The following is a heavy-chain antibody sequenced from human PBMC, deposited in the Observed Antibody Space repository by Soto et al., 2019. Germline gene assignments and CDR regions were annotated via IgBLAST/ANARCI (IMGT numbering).Heavy chain of an antibody. CDR2: ISSSSSYT. CDR1: GFTFSDYY. J-gene: IGHJ3*02. CDR3: ARDQRDCGGDCYAFDI. V-gene: IGHV3-11*05. Sequence: QVQLVESGGGLVKPGGSLRLSCAASGFTFSDYYMSWIRQAPGKGLEWVSYISSSSSYTNYADSVKGRFTISRDNAKNSLYLQMNSLRAEDTAVYYCARDQRDCGGDCYAFDIWGQGTMVTVSS. D-gene: IGHD2-21*02.